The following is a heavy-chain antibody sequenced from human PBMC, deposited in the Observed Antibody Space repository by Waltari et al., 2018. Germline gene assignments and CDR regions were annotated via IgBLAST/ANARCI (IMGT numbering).Heavy chain of an antibody. J-gene: IGHJ6*02. Sequence: EVQLVESGGGLVQPGGSLRLSCAASGFTFSSYSMNWVRQAPGKGLEWVSYISSSSITINYADSVKGRFTISRDNAKNSLYLQMNSLRAEDTAVYYCAREVSADVSPDGSPLYYYYYGMDVWGQGTTVTVSS. D-gene: IGHD1-26*01. CDR1: GFTFSSYS. V-gene: IGHV3-48*01. CDR3: AREVSADVSPDGSPLYYYYYGMDV. CDR2: ISSSSITI.